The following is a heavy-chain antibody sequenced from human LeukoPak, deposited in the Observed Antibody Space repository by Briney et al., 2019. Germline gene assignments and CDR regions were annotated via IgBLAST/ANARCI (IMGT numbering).Heavy chain of an antibody. CDR1: GGSISSSNW. D-gene: IGHD1-26*01. Sequence: SGTLSLTCAVSGGSISSSNWWSWVRQPPGKGLEWIGEIYHSGSTNYNPSLKSRVTISVDKSKNRFSLKLSSVTAADTAVYYCARDKREPRYAFDIWGQGTMITVSS. CDR2: IYHSGST. CDR3: ARDKREPRYAFDI. V-gene: IGHV4-4*02. J-gene: IGHJ3*02.